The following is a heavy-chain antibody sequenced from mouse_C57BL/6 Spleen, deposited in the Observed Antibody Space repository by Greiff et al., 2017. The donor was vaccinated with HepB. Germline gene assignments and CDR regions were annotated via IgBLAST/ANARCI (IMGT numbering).Heavy chain of an antibody. Sequence: EVQLQESGPGLVKPSQSLSLTCSVTGYSITSGYYWNWIRQFPGNKLEWMGYISYDGSNNYNPSLKNRISITRDTSKNQFFLKLNSVTTEDTATYYCARVLRYYAMDYWGQGTSVTVSS. J-gene: IGHJ4*01. D-gene: IGHD1-1*01. CDR1: GYSITSGYY. V-gene: IGHV3-6*01. CDR2: ISYDGSN. CDR3: ARVLRYYAMDY.